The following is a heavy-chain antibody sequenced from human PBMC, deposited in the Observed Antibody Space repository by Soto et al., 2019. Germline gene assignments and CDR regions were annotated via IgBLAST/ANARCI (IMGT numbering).Heavy chain of an antibody. J-gene: IGHJ4*02. Sequence: PGGSLRLSCAASGFTFGNYLMHWVRQAPGKGLEWVSRMNSDGSTTNYADSVKGRFTVSRDNARNTLYLQMDSLRAEDTAVYYCATAEVDYWGPGTLVTVSS. CDR3: ATAEVDY. CDR2: MNSDGSTT. CDR1: GFTFGNYL. V-gene: IGHV3-74*01.